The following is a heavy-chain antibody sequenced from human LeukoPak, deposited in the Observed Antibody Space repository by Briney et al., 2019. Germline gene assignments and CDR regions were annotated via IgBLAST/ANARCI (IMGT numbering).Heavy chain of an antibody. V-gene: IGHV1-69*06. Sequence: ASVKVSFKASGGPFSSYAISWVRQAPGQGLAWMGGIIPIFGTANYAQKFQGRVTITADKSTSTAYMELSSLSSEDTAVYYCARVEGRLGDGYAFDIWGQGTMVTVSS. D-gene: IGHD4-17*01. CDR2: IIPIFGTA. CDR1: GGPFSSYA. CDR3: ARVEGRLGDGYAFDI. J-gene: IGHJ3*02.